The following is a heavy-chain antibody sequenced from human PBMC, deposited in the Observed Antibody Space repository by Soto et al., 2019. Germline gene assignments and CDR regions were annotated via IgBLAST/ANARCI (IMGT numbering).Heavy chain of an antibody. CDR1: GYSFTSYW. D-gene: IGHD1-26*01. J-gene: IGHJ6*02. CDR3: ARLGSGSYYYYYGMDV. V-gene: IGHV5-10-1*03. Sequence: EVQLVQSGAEVKKPGESLRISCKGSGYSFTSYWISWVRQMPGKGLEWMGRIDPSDSYTNYSPSFQGHVTISADKSISTAYLQWSSLKASDTAMYYCARLGSGSYYYYYGMDVWGQGTTVTVSS. CDR2: IDPSDSYT.